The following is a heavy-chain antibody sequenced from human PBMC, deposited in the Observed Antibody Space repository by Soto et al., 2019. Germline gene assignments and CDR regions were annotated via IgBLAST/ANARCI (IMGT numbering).Heavy chain of an antibody. J-gene: IGHJ5*02. V-gene: IGHV4-30-4*01. CDR1: GGSIGSRDYY. Sequence: SETLSLTCTVSGGSIGSRDYYWSWIRQPPGKGLEWIGYIYYSGSTYSNPSLKSRVTISIDTSKKQFSLKLSPVTAADTAVYYCASLRAAAGIHQLNWFDPWGQGTLVT. CDR3: ASLRAAAGIHQLNWFDP. D-gene: IGHD6-13*01. CDR2: IYYSGST.